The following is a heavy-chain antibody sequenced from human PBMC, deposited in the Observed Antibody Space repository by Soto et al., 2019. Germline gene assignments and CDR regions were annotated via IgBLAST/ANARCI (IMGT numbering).Heavy chain of an antibody. Sequence: GGSLRLSCAASGFAFSSYNMNWVRQAPGKGLEYISYISSGSGVIYYAESVKGRFTVSRDNAKNSMYLEMNILRDNDTAVYYCARGSQWASPDYWGQGTLVTVSS. J-gene: IGHJ4*02. CDR3: ARGSQWASPDY. CDR2: ISSGSGVI. V-gene: IGHV3-48*02. CDR1: GFAFSSYN. D-gene: IGHD6-19*01.